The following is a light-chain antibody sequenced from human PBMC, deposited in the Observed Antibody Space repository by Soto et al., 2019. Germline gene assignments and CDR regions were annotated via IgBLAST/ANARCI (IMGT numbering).Light chain of an antibody. CDR2: GAS. Sequence: EIVLTQSPGTLSLSPGERATLFCRASQTVDRKYLVWYQQKPGQAPRLLIYGASTTATGIPDRFSGSGSGTDFTLTINNLKPEDFAVYFCQQWSDSGWTFGQGTKV. CDR1: QTVDRKY. CDR3: QQWSDSGWT. J-gene: IGKJ1*01. V-gene: IGKV3-20*01.